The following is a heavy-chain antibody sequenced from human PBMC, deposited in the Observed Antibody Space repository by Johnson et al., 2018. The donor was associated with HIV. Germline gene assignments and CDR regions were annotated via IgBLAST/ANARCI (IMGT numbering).Heavy chain of an antibody. CDR2: INGDGSGI. CDR3: ARGGNEIDAFDI. D-gene: IGHD1-1*01. CDR1: GFTLSSYW. Sequence: VQLVESGGGVVQPERSLRLSCAASGFTLSSYWMHWVRQGPGKGLVWVSSINGDGSGITYADFVKGRFTISRDNSKNTLYLQLNSRGAEDTAVYYCARGGNEIDAFDIWGQGTMVTVSS. J-gene: IGHJ3*02. V-gene: IGHV3-74*02.